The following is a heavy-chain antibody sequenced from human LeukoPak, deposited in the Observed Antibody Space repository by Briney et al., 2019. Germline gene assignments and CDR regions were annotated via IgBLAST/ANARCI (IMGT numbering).Heavy chain of an antibody. D-gene: IGHD5-18*01. V-gene: IGHV1-2*02. CDR3: ARVGRVTGEFDY. J-gene: IGHJ4*02. Sequence: GASVKVSCKASGYTFTGYYIHWVRQAPGQGLEWMGWINPDSGGTNYAQKFQGRVTMTTDTSTSTADMELRSLRSDDAAVYYCARVGRVTGEFDYWVQGTLVTVSS. CDR1: GYTFTGYY. CDR2: INPDSGGT.